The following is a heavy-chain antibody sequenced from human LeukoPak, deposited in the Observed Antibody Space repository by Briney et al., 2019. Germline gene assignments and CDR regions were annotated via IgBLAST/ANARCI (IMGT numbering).Heavy chain of an antibody. J-gene: IGHJ3*02. CDR2: IYYSGST. CDR1: GVPISSSSYY. CDR3: ARDSPHSLDAFDI. Sequence: SETLSLTCTVSGVPISSSSYYWRWFRQPPGKGLERIGSIYYSGSTYYNPSLKSRVTISVDTSKNQFSLKLSSVTAADTAVYYCARDSPHSLDAFDIWGQGTMVTVSS. V-gene: IGHV4-39*07.